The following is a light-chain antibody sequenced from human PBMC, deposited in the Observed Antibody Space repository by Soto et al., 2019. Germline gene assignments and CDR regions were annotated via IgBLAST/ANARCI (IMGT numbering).Light chain of an antibody. CDR2: SAS. Sequence: EIVMTQSPATLSVSPGERATLSCRASQTISSDLAWYQQKPGQAPRLLVYSASTRATGIPVRFSGSGSGLDFTLTISSLQSEDFAVYFCQQYNRWPGTFGQGTKVEIK. CDR3: QQYNRWPGT. J-gene: IGKJ2*01. CDR1: QTISSD. V-gene: IGKV3-15*01.